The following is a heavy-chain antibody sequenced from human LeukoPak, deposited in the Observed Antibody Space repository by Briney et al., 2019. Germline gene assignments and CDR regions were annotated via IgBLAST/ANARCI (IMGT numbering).Heavy chain of an antibody. V-gene: IGHV4-39*01. Sequence: SETLSLTCTVSGGSISSSSYYWGWIRQPPGKGLEWIGSICYSGSTYYNPSLKSRVTISVDTSKNQFSLKLSSVTAADTAVYYCARQRDTMIVVVIGGSWFDPWGQGTLVTVSS. CDR3: ARQRDTMIVVVIGGSWFDP. J-gene: IGHJ5*02. CDR1: GGSISSSSYY. CDR2: ICYSGST. D-gene: IGHD3-22*01.